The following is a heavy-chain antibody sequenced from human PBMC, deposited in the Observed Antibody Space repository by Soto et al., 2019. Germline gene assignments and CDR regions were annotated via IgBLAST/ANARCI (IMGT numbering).Heavy chain of an antibody. CDR3: AHLAIVVVVAATHDAFDI. D-gene: IGHD2-15*01. J-gene: IGHJ3*02. CDR2: ISGSGGST. CDR1: GFTFSSYA. Sequence: EVQLLESGGGLVQPGGSLRLSCAASGFTFSSYAMSWVRQAPGKGLEWVSAISGSGGSTYYADSVKGRFTISRDNSKNTLYLQMNSLRAEDTAVYYCAHLAIVVVVAATHDAFDIWGQGTMVTVSS. V-gene: IGHV3-23*01.